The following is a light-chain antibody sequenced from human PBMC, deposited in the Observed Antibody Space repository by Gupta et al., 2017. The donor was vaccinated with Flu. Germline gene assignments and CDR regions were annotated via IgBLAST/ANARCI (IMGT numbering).Light chain of an antibody. J-gene: IGKJ3*01. CDR3: QQYDEWPPT. Sequence: DILMTQSPATLSVSPGERATLSCRASQSVGRYRAWYQQKPGQAPRLLIYGASTRATGVPARFSGSGSATEFTLIISSLQSEDFAVYFCQQYDEWPPTFGPGTKVDIK. V-gene: IGKV3-15*01. CDR1: QSVGRY. CDR2: GAS.